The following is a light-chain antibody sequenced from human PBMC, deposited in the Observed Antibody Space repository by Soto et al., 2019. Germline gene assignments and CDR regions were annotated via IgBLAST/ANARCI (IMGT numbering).Light chain of an antibody. CDR1: SSDVGGYNY. J-gene: IGLJ2*01. Sequence: QSVLTQPASVSGYPGQSITISCIGSSSDVGGYNYVSWYQHHPGRVPKPMIFEVSDRPSGVSSRFSGSKSGNTAYLTISGLQAEDEADYYCSSFSSTSTIVFGGGTKLTVL. CDR2: EVS. V-gene: IGLV2-14*01. CDR3: SSFSSTSTIV.